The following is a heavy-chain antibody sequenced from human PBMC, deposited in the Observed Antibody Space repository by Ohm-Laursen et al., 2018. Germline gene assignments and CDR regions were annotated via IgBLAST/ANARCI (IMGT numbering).Heavy chain of an antibody. D-gene: IGHD6-19*01. J-gene: IGHJ4*02. CDR1: GGTFSSYA. CDR2: IIPILGIA. V-gene: IGHV1-69*10. CDR3: ASSYSSGWYSRY. Sequence: VKISCKASGGTFSSYAISWVRQAPGQGLEWMGRIIPILGIANYAQKFQGRVTITADKSTSTAYMELSSLRSEDTAVYYCASSYSSGWYSRYWGQGTLVTVSS.